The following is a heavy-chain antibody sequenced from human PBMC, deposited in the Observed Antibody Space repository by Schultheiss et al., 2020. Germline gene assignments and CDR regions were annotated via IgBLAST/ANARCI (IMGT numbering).Heavy chain of an antibody. D-gene: IGHD6-19*01. Sequence: SETLSLTCAVYGGSFSGYYWSWIRQPPGKGLEWIGYIYYSGSTSYNPSLKSRVIMSVDTSKKQVSLKLSSVTAADTAVYYCARVEAVAGPSDYWGQGTLVTVSS. J-gene: IGHJ4*02. CDR2: IYYSGST. CDR3: ARVEAVAGPSDY. CDR1: GGSFSGYY. V-gene: IGHV4-59*08.